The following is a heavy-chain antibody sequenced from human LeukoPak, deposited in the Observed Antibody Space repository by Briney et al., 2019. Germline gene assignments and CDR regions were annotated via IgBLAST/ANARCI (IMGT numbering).Heavy chain of an antibody. V-gene: IGHV4-39*01. J-gene: IGHJ4*02. CDR2: IFHSGST. D-gene: IGHD6-13*01. Sequence: SETLSLTCTVSGGSISSTTYYWGWIRQPPGKRLEWIGTIFHSGSTYHNPSLKSRLTISVDTSKSQFSLILSSVTAADTAVYYCARYQFHSRPYYFDYWGQGVLVTVSS. CDR3: ARYQFHSRPYYFDY. CDR1: GGSISSTTYY.